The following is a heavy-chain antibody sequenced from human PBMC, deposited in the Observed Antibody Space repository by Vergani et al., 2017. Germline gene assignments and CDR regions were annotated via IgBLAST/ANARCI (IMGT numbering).Heavy chain of an antibody. Sequence: QVQLVESGGGVVQPGRSLRLSCADSGFTFGSYGMHWVRQAPGKGLEWVSLISSDGSNKYYADSVRGRFTISRDNSKNTLYLQMNSLRAEDTAVYYCAKDLLPAAMMGLFDYWGQGTLVTVSS. CDR2: ISSDGSNK. D-gene: IGHD2-2*01. CDR1: GFTFGSYG. CDR3: AKDLLPAAMMGLFDY. V-gene: IGHV3-30*18. J-gene: IGHJ4*02.